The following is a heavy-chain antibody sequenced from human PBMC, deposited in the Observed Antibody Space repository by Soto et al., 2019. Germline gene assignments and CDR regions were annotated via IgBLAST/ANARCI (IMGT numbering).Heavy chain of an antibody. J-gene: IGHJ6*02. V-gene: IGHV2-5*02. Sequence: QITLKESGPTLVKPTQTLTLTCTFSGLSLSTSGVSVGWIRQPPGKALEWLGLIYWDDDKRYSPSLESRLTITKDTSKNQVVLTMINVDPVDTGTYYCAHFPSDRGYSYGMDVRGQGTTVTVSS. CDR3: AHFPSDRGYSYGMDV. CDR1: GLSLSTSGVS. D-gene: IGHD3-10*01. CDR2: IYWDDDK.